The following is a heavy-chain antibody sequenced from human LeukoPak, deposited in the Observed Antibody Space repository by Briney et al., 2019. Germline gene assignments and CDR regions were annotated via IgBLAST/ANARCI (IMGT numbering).Heavy chain of an antibody. V-gene: IGHV1-18*01. CDR1: GYTFTSYG. CDR3: AGDGYYDGSGYPDY. Sequence: ASVKVSCKASGYTFTSYGISWVRQAPGQGLEWMGWISAYNGNTNYAQKLQGRVTMTTDTSTSTAYMELRSLRSDDTAVYYCAGDGYYDGSGYPDYWGQGTLVTVSS. CDR2: ISAYNGNT. D-gene: IGHD3-22*01. J-gene: IGHJ4*02.